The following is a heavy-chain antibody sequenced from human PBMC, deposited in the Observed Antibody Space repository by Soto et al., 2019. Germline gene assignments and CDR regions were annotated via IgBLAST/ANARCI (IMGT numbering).Heavy chain of an antibody. D-gene: IGHD3-3*01. V-gene: IGHV4-59*01. J-gene: IGHJ6*02. CDR3: ARESGDFWSGYYPRYGMDV. CDR1: GGSISSYY. Sequence: LSLTCTVSGGSISSYYWSWIRQPPGKGLEWIGYIYYSGSTNYNPSLKSRVTISVDTSKNQFSLKLSSVTAADTSVYYCARESGDFWSGYYPRYGMDVSGQGTTLTLSS. CDR2: IYYSGST.